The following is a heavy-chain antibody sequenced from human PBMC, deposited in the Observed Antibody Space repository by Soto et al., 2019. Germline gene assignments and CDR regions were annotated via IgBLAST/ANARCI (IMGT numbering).Heavy chain of an antibody. V-gene: IGHV3-48*03. Sequence: EVQLVESGGGLVQPGGSLRLSCAASGFTFSSYEMNWVRQAPGKGLEWVSYISSSGSTIYYADSVKGRFTISRDNAKNSLYLQMNSLSAEDTAVYYCARGGYYGSGSYYLPPGAFDIWGQGTMVTVSS. CDR1: GFTFSSYE. CDR2: ISSSGSTI. J-gene: IGHJ3*02. CDR3: ARGGYYGSGSYYLPPGAFDI. D-gene: IGHD3-10*01.